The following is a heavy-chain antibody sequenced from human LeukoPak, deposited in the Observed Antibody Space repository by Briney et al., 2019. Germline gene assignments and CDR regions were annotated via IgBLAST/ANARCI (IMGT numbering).Heavy chain of an antibody. CDR2: IYYSGST. CDR3: ARRRRDGYNALDY. D-gene: IGHD5-24*01. V-gene: IGHV4-59*12. CDR1: GGSISSYY. J-gene: IGHJ4*02. Sequence: SETLSLTCTVSGGSISSYYWSWIRQPPGKGLEWIGYIYYSGSTYYNPSLKSRVTISVDTSKNQFSLKLSSVTAADTAVYYCARRRRDGYNALDYWGQGTLVTVSS.